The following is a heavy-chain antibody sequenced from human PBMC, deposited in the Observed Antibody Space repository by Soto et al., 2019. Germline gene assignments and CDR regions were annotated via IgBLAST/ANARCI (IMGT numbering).Heavy chain of an antibody. J-gene: IGHJ5*02. Sequence: PSETLSLTCTVSGGSISRSTYYWGWIRQPPGKGLEWIGSTYYSGSTYYRPSLKSRVTISVDTSKNQFSLKLSSVTAADTAVYYCARQVPAAIRLGWFDPWGQGNLVTVS. CDR1: GGSISRSTYY. V-gene: IGHV4-39*01. CDR3: ARQVPAAIRLGWFDP. CDR2: TYYSGST. D-gene: IGHD2-2*02.